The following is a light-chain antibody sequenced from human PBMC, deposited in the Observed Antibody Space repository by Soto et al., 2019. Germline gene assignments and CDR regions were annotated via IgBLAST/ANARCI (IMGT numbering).Light chain of an antibody. Sequence: DIQMTQSPSILSASVGDSVTITCRASQSVSRWLAWYQQKPGKAPKLLIYNASSLNSGVPSRFSGSQSGTEFTLTISGLQPEDAASYCCQQSYNTPRTFGQGTKVDIK. J-gene: IGKJ1*01. V-gene: IGKV1-5*01. CDR1: QSVSRW. CDR2: NAS. CDR3: QQSYNTPRT.